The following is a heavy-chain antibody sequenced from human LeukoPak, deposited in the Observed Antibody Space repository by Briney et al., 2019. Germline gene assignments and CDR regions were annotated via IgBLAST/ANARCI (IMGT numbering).Heavy chain of an antibody. CDR1: GYTFTSYG. Sequence: GASVKVSCKASGYTFTSYGISWVRQAPGQGLEWMGGIIPIFGTANYAQKFQGRVTITTDESTSTAYMELSSLRSEDTAVYYCASGNVVVPAAAFDYWGQGTLVTVSS. CDR2: IIPIFGTA. J-gene: IGHJ4*02. CDR3: ASGNVVVPAAAFDY. D-gene: IGHD2-2*01. V-gene: IGHV1-69*05.